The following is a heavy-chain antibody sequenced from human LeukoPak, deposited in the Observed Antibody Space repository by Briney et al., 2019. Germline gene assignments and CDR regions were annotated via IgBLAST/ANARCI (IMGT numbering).Heavy chain of an antibody. J-gene: IGHJ3*02. CDR2: IYYSGST. D-gene: IGHD3-9*01. CDR1: GGSISSSSYY. Sequence: PSETLSLTCTVSGGSISSSSYYWGWIRQPPGKGLEWIGSIYYSGSTYYNPSLKSRVTISVDTSKNQFSLKLSSVTAADTAVYYCARHFDFDCMCNAFDIWGQGTMVTVSS. V-gene: IGHV4-39*01. CDR3: ARHFDFDCMCNAFDI.